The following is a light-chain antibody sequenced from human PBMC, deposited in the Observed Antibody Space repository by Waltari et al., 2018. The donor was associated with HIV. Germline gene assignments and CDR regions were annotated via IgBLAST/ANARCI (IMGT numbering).Light chain of an antibody. J-gene: IGKJ2*01. CDR2: TAT. CDR3: GQSYCVVMYT. V-gene: IGKV1-39*01. Sequence: DIQLTQSPSSLSASVGDRALMTCRTTRAIDDYLNWYQKRPGEAPKLLISTATHLQSGVPSRFTGSGYGTDFTLTISNLQPEDFAMYYCGQSYCVVMYTFGQGTKVE. CDR1: RAIDDY.